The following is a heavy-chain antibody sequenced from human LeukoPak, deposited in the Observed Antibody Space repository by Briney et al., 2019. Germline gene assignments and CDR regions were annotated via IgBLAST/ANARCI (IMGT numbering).Heavy chain of an antibody. D-gene: IGHD3-3*01. CDR1: GGSISSYY. CDR2: IYYSGST. J-gene: IGHJ6*02. Sequence: SETLSLTCTVSGGSISSYYWSWIRQPPGKGLERIGYIYYSGSTNYNPSLKSRVTISVDTSKNQFSLKLSSVTAADTAVYYCARHPSTRITIFGVVPGYYGMDVWGQGTTVTVSS. CDR3: ARHPSTRITIFGVVPGYYGMDV. V-gene: IGHV4-59*08.